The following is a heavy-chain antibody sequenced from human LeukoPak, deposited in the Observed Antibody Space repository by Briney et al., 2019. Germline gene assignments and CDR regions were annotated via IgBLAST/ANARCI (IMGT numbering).Heavy chain of an antibody. Sequence: PGGSLRLSCAASGFTFSTYGMHWVRQAPGKGLEWVAFIRYDGSNKYYADSVKGRFTISRDNSKNTLYLQMNSLRAEDTAVYYCARESSSTSWRWFDPWGQGTLVTVSS. CDR3: ARESSSTSWRWFDP. CDR2: IRYDGSNK. D-gene: IGHD2-2*01. CDR1: GFTFSTYG. J-gene: IGHJ5*02. V-gene: IGHV3-30*02.